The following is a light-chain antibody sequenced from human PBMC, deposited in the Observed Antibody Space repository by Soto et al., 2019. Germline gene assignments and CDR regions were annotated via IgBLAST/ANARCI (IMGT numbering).Light chain of an antibody. V-gene: IGKV4-1*01. J-gene: IGKJ1*01. Sequence: DIVMTQSPDSLAVSLGERATINCKSSQSVLYTSNNKNYLAWYQQKPGQPPKLLIYLASTRQSGVPDRFSGSGSGTDFTLTISSLQAEDVAVYYCQQYHISPRTFGQGTKVEIK. CDR3: QQYHISPRT. CDR1: QSVLYTSNNKNY. CDR2: LAS.